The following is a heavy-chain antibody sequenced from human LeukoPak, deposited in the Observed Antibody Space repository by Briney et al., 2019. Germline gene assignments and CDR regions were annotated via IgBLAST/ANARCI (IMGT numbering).Heavy chain of an antibody. CDR3: ARDRVPAADY. CDR2: ISYSGST. Sequence: PSETLSLTCTVSGGSISSYYWSWIRQPPGKGLEWIGYISYSGSTNYNPSLKSRVTISVDTSRNQFSLKLSSVTAADTAVYYCARDRVPAADYWGREPWSPSPQ. J-gene: IGHJ4*02. CDR1: GGSISSYY. V-gene: IGHV4-59*01. D-gene: IGHD2-2*01.